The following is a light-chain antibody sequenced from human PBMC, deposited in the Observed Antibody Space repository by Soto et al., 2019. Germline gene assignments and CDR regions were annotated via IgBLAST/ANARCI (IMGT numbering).Light chain of an antibody. CDR1: QSVTSTY. V-gene: IGKV3-20*01. J-gene: IGKJ1*01. CDR2: GAS. Sequence: EIVLTQSPGTLSLSPGERATLSCRASQSVTSTYLAWYQQKPGQAPRLLIYGASSRATGIPDRFSGSGSGTDFTLTISRLEPEDSATYYCHQYYNRPPWTFGQGTKVDIK. CDR3: HQYYNRPPWT.